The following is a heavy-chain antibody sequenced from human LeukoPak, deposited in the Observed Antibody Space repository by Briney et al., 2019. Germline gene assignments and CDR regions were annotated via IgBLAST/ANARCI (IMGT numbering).Heavy chain of an antibody. CDR1: GGSISSSNW. V-gene: IGHV4-4*02. Sequence: SETLSLTCAVSGGSISSSNWWSWVRQPPWKGLEWIGEIYHSGSTNYNPSLKSRVTISVDKSKNQFSLKLSSVTAADTAVYYCASLGRYDAFDIWGQGTMVTVSS. D-gene: IGHD4-17*01. CDR3: ASLGRYDAFDI. CDR2: IYHSGST. J-gene: IGHJ3*02.